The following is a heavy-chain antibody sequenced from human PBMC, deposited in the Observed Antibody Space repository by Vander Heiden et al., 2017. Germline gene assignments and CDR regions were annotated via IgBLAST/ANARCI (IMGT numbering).Heavy chain of an antibody. J-gene: IGHJ3*02. V-gene: IGHV6-1*01. CDR2: TDYRAKWYN. CDR3: AIDGGMGLDTFDI. Sequence: HAQPQQSGPGLVKPSQTLSLNCVMPGNSDSCDSAAWSWVRQSPARGLEWLGRTDYRAKWYNDYAVSVKSRITVNPDTSRNQFSLHLSSVTPEDTAVYYCAIDGGMGLDTFDIWGQGTMVTVSS. CDR1: GNSDSCDSAA. D-gene: IGHD2-15*01.